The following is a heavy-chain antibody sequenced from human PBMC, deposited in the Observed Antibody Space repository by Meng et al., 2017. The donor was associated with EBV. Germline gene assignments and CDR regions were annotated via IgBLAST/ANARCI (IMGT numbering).Heavy chain of an antibody. D-gene: IGHD6-13*01. Sequence: QSTLKWAGPTLVKPKQTLTVTGPFSGFSLSTSGVGVCWIRQPPGKALEWLALIYWDDDKRYSPSLKSRLTITKDTSKNQVVLTMTNMDPVDTATYYCAHRRDEYSSSWYGWFDPWGQGTLVTVSS. CDR3: AHRRDEYSSSWYGWFDP. V-gene: IGHV2-5*02. CDR2: IYWDDDK. CDR1: GFSLSTSGVG. J-gene: IGHJ5*02.